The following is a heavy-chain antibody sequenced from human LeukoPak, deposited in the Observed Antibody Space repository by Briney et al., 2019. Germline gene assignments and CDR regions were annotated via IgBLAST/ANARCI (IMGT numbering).Heavy chain of an antibody. CDR2: IYPGDSDT. D-gene: IGHD1-1*01. CDR1: GYIFTNYW. J-gene: IGHJ4*02. CDR3: ARPGADDDGDH. Sequence: GESLKISCKGSGYIFTNYWISWVRQMPGEGLEWMGIIYPGDSDTRYSPSFQGQVTISADKSISTAYLQWSRLKASDTAMYYCARPGADDDGDHWGQGTLVTVSS. V-gene: IGHV5-51*01.